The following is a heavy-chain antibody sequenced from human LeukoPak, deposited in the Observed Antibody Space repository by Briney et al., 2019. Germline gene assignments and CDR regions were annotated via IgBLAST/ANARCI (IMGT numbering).Heavy chain of an antibody. D-gene: IGHD3-10*01. V-gene: IGHV3-74*01. J-gene: IGHJ4*02. CDR2: ISGDGSLT. CDR1: GFTFSTHW. CDR3: ASLLTPYHGSGGGGMDV. Sequence: GALRLSCAASGFTFSTHWMYWVRQAPGKEFVWVSRISGDGSLTSYADSVRGRFTISRDNAKETLYLQMTSLRVEDTAVYSCASLLTPYHGSGGGGMDVWGQGTLVTVSS.